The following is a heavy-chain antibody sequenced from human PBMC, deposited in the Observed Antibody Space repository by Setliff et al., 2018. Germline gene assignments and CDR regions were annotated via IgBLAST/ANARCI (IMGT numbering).Heavy chain of an antibody. CDR3: ARETTMTYYFYYMDV. D-gene: IGHD4-17*01. V-gene: IGHV4-34*01. CDR2: INHSGST. J-gene: IGHJ6*03. Sequence: SETLSLTCAVDGGSFSDYYWSWIRQSPGKGLEWIGEINHSGSTNYNPSLKTRVTISVDTSKNQFSLTLSSVTAADTAVYYCARETTMTYYFYYMDVWGKGTTVTVSS. CDR1: GGSFSDYY.